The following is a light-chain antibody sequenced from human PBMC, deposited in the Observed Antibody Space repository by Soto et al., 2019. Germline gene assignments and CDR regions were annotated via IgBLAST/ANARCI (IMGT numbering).Light chain of an antibody. CDR2: RSS. J-gene: IGKJ5*01. V-gene: IGKV3-15*01. CDR3: QPYNIWPIT. Sequence: EIVMTQSPATLSVSPGERVTLSCRASQSVSSNVDWYQQKPGQAPRLLIYRSSTRATGIPVRFSGSGSGTDVRFTTSSLQSQDFAAYYCQPYNIWPITSGQGTRLEIK. CDR1: QSVSSN.